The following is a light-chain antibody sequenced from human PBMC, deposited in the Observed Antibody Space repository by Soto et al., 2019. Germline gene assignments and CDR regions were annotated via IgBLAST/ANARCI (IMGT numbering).Light chain of an antibody. V-gene: IGLV1-51*01. CDR1: SSNIGNNY. J-gene: IGLJ2*01. Sequence: QSVLTQSPSVSAAPGQKVTISCSGSSSNIGNNYVSWYQQLPGTAPKLLIYDNNKRPSGIPDRFSGSKSGTSGTLDITGLQTGDEADYYCATWDGSLPGEVVGGGTKLTV. CDR2: DNN. CDR3: ATWDGSLPGEV.